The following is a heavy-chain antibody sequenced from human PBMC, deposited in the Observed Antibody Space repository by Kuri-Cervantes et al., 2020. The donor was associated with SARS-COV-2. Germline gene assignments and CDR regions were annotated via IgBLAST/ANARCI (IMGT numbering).Heavy chain of an antibody. CDR1: GFTFSDYY. V-gene: IGHV3-11*05. D-gene: IGHD3-16*01. CDR2: ISSSSSYT. Sequence: GSLRLSCAASGFTFSDYYMSWIRQAPGKGLEWVSYISSSSSYTNYADSVKGRFTISRDNAKNSLYLQMNSLRAEDTAVYYCARGLGENWFDPWGQGTLVTVSS. CDR3: ARGLGENWFDP. J-gene: IGHJ5*02.